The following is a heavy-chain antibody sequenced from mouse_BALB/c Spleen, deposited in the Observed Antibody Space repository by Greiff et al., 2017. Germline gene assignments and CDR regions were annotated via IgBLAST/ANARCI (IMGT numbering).Heavy chain of an antibody. D-gene: IGHD1-1*01. V-gene: IGHV1-9*01. Sequence: LVKPGASVKISCKATGYTFSSYWIEWVKQRPGHGLEWIGEILPGSGSTNYNEKFKGKATFTADTSSNTAYMQLSSLTSEDSAVYYCARWVYGSSWFAYWGQGTLVTVSA. CDR1: GYTFSSYW. CDR3: ARWVYGSSWFAY. CDR2: ILPGSGST. J-gene: IGHJ3*01.